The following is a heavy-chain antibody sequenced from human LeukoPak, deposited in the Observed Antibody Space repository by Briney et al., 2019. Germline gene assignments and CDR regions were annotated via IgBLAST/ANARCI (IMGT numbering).Heavy chain of an antibody. V-gene: IGHV3-53*01. CDR2: IYSGGST. CDR1: GFTVSSNY. Sequence: GGSLRLSCAASGFTVSSNYMSWVRQAPGKGLEWVSVIYSGGSTYNADSVKGRFTISRDNSKNTLYLQMNNLRVEDTAVYYCAKTHGPYCSGGSCLDYYYYMDVWGKGTTVIVSS. D-gene: IGHD2-15*01. J-gene: IGHJ6*03. CDR3: AKTHGPYCSGGSCLDYYYYMDV.